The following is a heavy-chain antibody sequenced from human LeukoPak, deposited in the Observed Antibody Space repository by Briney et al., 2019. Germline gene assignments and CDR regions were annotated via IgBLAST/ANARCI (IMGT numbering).Heavy chain of an antibody. J-gene: IGHJ6*04. CDR3: ASSGYGVRGVTPYYYYGMDV. CDR2: ISYDGSNK. V-gene: IGHV3-30*04. CDR1: GFTFSSYA. D-gene: IGHD3-10*01. Sequence: GRSLRLSCAASGFTFSSYAMHWVRQAPGKGLEWVAVISYDGSNKYYADSVKGRFTISRDNSKNTLYLQMNSLRAEDTAVYYCASSGYGVRGVTPYYYYGMDVRGKGTTVTVSS.